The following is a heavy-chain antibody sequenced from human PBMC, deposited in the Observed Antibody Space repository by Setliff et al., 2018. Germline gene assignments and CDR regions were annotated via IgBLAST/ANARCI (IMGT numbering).Heavy chain of an antibody. J-gene: IGHJ4*02. D-gene: IGHD5-18*01. CDR2: ISNSGGVK. CDR1: GFIFSTYW. CDR3: ARNQGSYGYRAFDF. Sequence: GGSLRLSCAASGFIFSTYWMNWVRQAPGKGLEWVSYISNSGGVKYYTDSVKGRFTFSRDNAKNSLYLQMNSLRAEDTAVYYCARNQGSYGYRAFDFWGQGTLVTVSS. V-gene: IGHV3-48*04.